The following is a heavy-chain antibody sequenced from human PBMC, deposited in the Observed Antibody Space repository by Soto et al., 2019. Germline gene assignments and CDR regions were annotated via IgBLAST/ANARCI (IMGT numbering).Heavy chain of an antibody. CDR2: INWNSGSI. Sequence: GGSLRLSCAASGFTFDDYAMHWVRQVPGKGLEWVSGINWNSGSIGYADSVKGRFAISRDNAKNSLHLQMNSLRAEDTAFYYCVKDESINWYSGHFRHWGQGTLVTVSS. CDR3: VKDESINWYSGHFRH. CDR1: GFTFDDYA. V-gene: IGHV3-9*01. J-gene: IGHJ1*01. D-gene: IGHD6-13*01.